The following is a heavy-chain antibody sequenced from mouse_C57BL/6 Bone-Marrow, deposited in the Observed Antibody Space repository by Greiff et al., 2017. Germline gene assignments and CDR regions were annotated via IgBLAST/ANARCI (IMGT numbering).Heavy chain of an antibody. CDR2: IHPNSGST. CDR1: GYTFTSYW. Sequence: VQLQQPGAELVKPGASVKLSCKASGYTFTSYWMHWVKQRPGQGLEWIGMIHPNSGSTKYNEKFKSKATLTVDKSSSTAYMQLSSLTSEDSAVYCCARTTTLVAPFGYWGQGTTLTVSS. D-gene: IGHD1-1*01. CDR3: ARTTTLVAPFGY. V-gene: IGHV1-64*01. J-gene: IGHJ2*01.